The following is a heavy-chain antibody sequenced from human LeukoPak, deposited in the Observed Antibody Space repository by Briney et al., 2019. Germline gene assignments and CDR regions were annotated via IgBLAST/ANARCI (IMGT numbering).Heavy chain of an antibody. Sequence: GGSLLLSCAASGFTASGNYMSWVRQAPGKGLEWVSLLYSGGSTYYADSVKGRFSISRDNSKNTLYLQTNSLRAEDTAVYYCASRDKGYYYGMDVWGQGTTVTVSS. D-gene: IGHD5-24*01. CDR2: LYSGGST. CDR3: ASRDKGYYYGMDV. J-gene: IGHJ6*02. V-gene: IGHV3-66*01. CDR1: GFTASGNY.